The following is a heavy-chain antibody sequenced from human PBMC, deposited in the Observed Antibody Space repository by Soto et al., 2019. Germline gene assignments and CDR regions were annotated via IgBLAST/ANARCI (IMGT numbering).Heavy chain of an antibody. CDR2: ISHDGSNE. J-gene: IGHJ4*02. Sequence: QVQLVESGGGVVQPGRSLRLSCAASGFTFSSYVIHWVRQTPDKGLEWVAFISHDGSNEYYADSVKGRFTISRDNSKNTLYLEMNSLRAEDTAVYYCARDDEGGSDCDLGYWGQGPLVTVSS. D-gene: IGHD3-10*01. CDR1: GFTFSSYV. V-gene: IGHV3-30-3*01. CDR3: ARDDEGGSDCDLGY.